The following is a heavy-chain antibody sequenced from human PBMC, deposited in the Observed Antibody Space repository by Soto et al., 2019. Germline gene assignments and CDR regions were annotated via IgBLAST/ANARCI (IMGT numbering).Heavy chain of an antibody. D-gene: IGHD4-17*01. J-gene: IGHJ6*03. CDR3: AREVHGDYVGYFYYYYMDV. V-gene: IGHV4-31*03. CDR2: IYYSGST. CDR1: GGSISSGGYY. Sequence: SETLSLTCTVSGGSISSGGYYWSWIRQHPGKSMEWIGDIYYSGSTYYNPSLKSRVTISVDTSKNQFSLKLSSVTAADTAVYYCAREVHGDYVGYFYYYYMDVWGKGTTVTVSS.